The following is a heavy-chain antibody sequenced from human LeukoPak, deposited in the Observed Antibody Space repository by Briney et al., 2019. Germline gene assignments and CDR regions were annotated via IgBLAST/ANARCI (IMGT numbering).Heavy chain of an antibody. CDR3: ARRYCSSTSCYRDFPDY. D-gene: IGHD2-2*02. J-gene: IGHJ4*02. CDR1: GFTLSSNY. V-gene: IGHV3-66*01. CDR2: IYSGGST. Sequence: GGSLRLSCAASGFTLSSNYMSWVRQAPGKGLEWVSVIYSGGSTYYADSVKGRFTISRDNSKNTLYLQMNSLRAEDTAVYYCARRYCSSTSCYRDFPDYWGQGTLVTVSS.